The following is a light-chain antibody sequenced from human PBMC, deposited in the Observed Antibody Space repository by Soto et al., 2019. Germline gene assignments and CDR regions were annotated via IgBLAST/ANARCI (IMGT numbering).Light chain of an antibody. Sequence: EIVMTQSPATLSVSPGGSATLSCRARHTVSSSLAWYQQKPGQAPRLLIYGASTGATDIPARFSGSGSGTDCTLTISRLEPEDFAVYYCQQYGSSPWTFGQGTKVDIK. CDR1: HTVSSS. J-gene: IGKJ1*01. CDR3: QQYGSSPWT. CDR2: GAS. V-gene: IGKV3-20*01.